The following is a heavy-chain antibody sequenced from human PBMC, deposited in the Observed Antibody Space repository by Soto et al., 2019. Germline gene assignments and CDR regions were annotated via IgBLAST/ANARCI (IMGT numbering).Heavy chain of an antibody. J-gene: IGHJ5*02. V-gene: IGHV3-30-3*01. D-gene: IGHD6-13*01. CDR3: ARSRIAAAGRNWFDP. CDR1: GFTFSSYA. CDR2: ISYDGSNK. Sequence: LRLSCAASGFTFSSYAMHWVRQAPGKGLEWVAVISYDGSNKYYADSVKGRFTISRDNSKNTLYLQMNSLRAEDTAVYYCARSRIAAAGRNWFDPWGQGTLVTVSS.